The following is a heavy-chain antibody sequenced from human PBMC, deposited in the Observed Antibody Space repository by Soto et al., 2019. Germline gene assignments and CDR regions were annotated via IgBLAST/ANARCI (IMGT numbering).Heavy chain of an antibody. CDR1: GFTFDDYT. CDR2: ISWDGGST. V-gene: IGHV3-43*01. D-gene: IGHD6-13*01. J-gene: IGHJ6*02. Sequence: AGSLRLSCAASGFTFDDYTMHWVRQAPGKGLEWVSLISWDGGSTYYADSVKGRFTISRDNSKNSLYLQMNSLRTEDTALYYCAKDIAAAAAKDVTYYGMDVWGQGTTVTVSS. CDR3: AKDIAAAAAKDVTYYGMDV.